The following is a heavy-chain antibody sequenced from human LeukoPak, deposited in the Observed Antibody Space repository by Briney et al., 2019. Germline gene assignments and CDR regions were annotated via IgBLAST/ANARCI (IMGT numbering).Heavy chain of an antibody. J-gene: IGHJ4*02. D-gene: IGHD1-14*01. Sequence: GGSLRLSCAASGFTFRTYEMNWVRQAPGQGLEWVANINKDGSEKNYVSSVKGRFTISRDNAKNSLTLQMNSLRAEDTAVYFCGRWAEGFDFWGQGTLVTVSS. V-gene: IGHV3-7*05. CDR1: GFTFRTYE. CDR3: GRWAEGFDF. CDR2: INKDGSEK.